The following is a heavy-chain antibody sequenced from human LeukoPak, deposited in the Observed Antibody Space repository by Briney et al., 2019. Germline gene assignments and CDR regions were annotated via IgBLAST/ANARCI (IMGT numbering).Heavy chain of an antibody. CDR1: GFTFSSYS. CDR3: ANFFGSDYDDAFDI. D-gene: IGHD5-12*01. V-gene: IGHV3-23*01. CDR2: ISGSGGST. Sequence: GGSLRLSCAASGFTFSSYSMNWVRQAPGKGLEWVSAISGSGGSTYYADSVKGRFTISRDNSKNTLYLQMNSLRAEDTAVYYCANFFGSDYDDAFDIWGQGTMVTVSS. J-gene: IGHJ3*02.